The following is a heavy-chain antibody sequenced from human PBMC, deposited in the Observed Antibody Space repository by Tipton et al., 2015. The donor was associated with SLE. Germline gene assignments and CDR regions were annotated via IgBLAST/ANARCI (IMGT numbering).Heavy chain of an antibody. D-gene: IGHD2-8*02. V-gene: IGHV3-23*03. J-gene: IGHJ4*02. CDR1: GFTFSSYA. CDR3: AKDLHTFTWSCLDS. CDR2: FTSGGGT. Sequence: SLRLSCAASGFTFSSYAMTWVRQAPGKGLEWVSAFTSGGGTSYADSVKGRFTISRDNSKNILYLQMNSLRAEDTAIYYCAKDLHTFTWSCLDSWGQGTLVTVSS.